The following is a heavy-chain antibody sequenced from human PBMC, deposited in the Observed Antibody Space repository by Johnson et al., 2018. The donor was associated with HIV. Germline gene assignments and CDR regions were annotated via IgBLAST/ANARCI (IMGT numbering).Heavy chain of an antibody. J-gene: IGHJ3*02. CDR1: GFTVSSNY. Sequence: VHLVESGGGLVQPGGSLRLSCAASGFTVSSNYMSWVRQAPGKGLEWVSVIYSVGSTYCADPVKGRFTISRDNSNNSLYLQMNSPRAEEPAIYYWAKGRYSSSWYLAGAVDIWGQGTRVSVSA. CDR2: IYSVGST. CDR3: AKGRYSSSWYLAGAVDI. D-gene: IGHD6-13*01. V-gene: IGHV3-66*01.